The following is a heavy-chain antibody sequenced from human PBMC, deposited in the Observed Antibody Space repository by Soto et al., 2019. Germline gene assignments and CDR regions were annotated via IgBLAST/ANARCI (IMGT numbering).Heavy chain of an antibody. J-gene: IGHJ5*02. V-gene: IGHV4-28*01. CDR3: ARTGALPRAFDP. D-gene: IGHD1-26*01. Sequence: PWETLSLTCAVSGYSISSSNWWGWIRQPPGEGLEWIGYIYYSGSTYYNPSLKSRVTMSVDTSKNQFSLKLSSVTAVDTAVCYCARTGALPRAFDPWGQGTLVTVPS. CDR2: IYYSGST. CDR1: GYSISSSNW.